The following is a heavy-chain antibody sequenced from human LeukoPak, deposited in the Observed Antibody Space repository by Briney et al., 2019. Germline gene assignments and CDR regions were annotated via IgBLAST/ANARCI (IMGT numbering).Heavy chain of an antibody. CDR1: GFSFSSYS. D-gene: IGHD5-24*01. Sequence: GGSLRLSCAASGFSFSSYSMNWVRQAPGKGLEWVSSISSGSSYIYYADSVKGRFTISRDNAKRSLYLQMNSLRAEDTAVYYCARDGGSGWLQPDYWGQGTLVTVSS. CDR2: ISSGSSYI. J-gene: IGHJ4*02. CDR3: ARDGGSGWLQPDY. V-gene: IGHV3-21*01.